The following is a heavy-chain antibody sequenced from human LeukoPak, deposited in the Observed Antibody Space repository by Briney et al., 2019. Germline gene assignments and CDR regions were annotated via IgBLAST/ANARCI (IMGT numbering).Heavy chain of an antibody. CDR3: ARDRWAAGKLIVTGANWFDP. Sequence: GGSLRLSCAASGFTFSSYSMNWVRQAPGKGLEWVSSISSSSSYIYYADSVKGRFTISRDNAKNSLYLQMSSLRAEDTAVYYCARDRWAAGKLIVTGANWFDPWGQGTLVTVSS. D-gene: IGHD6-13*01. CDR1: GFTFSSYS. J-gene: IGHJ5*02. CDR2: ISSSSSYI. V-gene: IGHV3-21*01.